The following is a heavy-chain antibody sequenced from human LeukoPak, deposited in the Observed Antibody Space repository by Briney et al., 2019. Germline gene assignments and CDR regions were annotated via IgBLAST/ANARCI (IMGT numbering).Heavy chain of an antibody. J-gene: IGHJ4*02. CDR3: ARGSGSSSWYSLDC. V-gene: IGHV3-13*05. CDR2: ISTAGDP. D-gene: IGHD6-13*01. Sequence: PGGSLRLSCEASGFTFSSSDMHWVRQATGKGLERVSTISTAGDPYYPGSVKGRFTISRENAKNSLYLQMNSLRAGDTAVYYCARGSGSSSWYSLDCWGQGTLVTVSS. CDR1: GFTFSSSD.